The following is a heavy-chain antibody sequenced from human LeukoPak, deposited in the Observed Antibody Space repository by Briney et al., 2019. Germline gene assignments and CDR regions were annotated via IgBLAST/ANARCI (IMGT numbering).Heavy chain of an antibody. J-gene: IGHJ5*02. CDR3: AKLPYCSSTSCYTGPGFDP. D-gene: IGHD2-2*02. CDR2: VSYDGSKQ. V-gene: IGHV3-30*02. Sequence: GGSLRLSCAAFGFSFSSYGMFWVRQAPGKGLEWVGVVSYDGSKQYYADSVKGRFTISRDNSKNTLYLQMNSLRAEDTAVYYCAKLPYCSSTSCYTGPGFDPWGQGTLVTVSS. CDR1: GFSFSSYG.